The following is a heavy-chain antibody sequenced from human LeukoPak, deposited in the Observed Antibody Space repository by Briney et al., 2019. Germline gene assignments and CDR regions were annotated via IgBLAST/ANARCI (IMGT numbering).Heavy chain of an antibody. CDR2: TNQEGSEK. CDR3: ARDLKWLDY. V-gene: IGHV3-7*01. J-gene: IGHJ4*02. D-gene: IGHD5-12*01. CDR1: GFTLSTYW. Sequence: GGSLRLSCAASGFTLSTYWMSWVRQAPGKGLEWVANTNQEGSEKYYVDSVKGRFTISKDNAKNALYLQMNSLRAEDTAVYYCARDLKWLDYWGQGTLVTVSS.